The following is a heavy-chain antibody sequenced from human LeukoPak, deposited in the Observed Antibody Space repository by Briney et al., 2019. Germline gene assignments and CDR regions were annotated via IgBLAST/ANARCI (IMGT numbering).Heavy chain of an antibody. CDR2: IYYSGST. J-gene: IGHJ4*02. Sequence: SETPSLTCTVSGGSISRSSYYWGWIRQPPGKGLEWIGSIYYSGSTYYNPSLKSRVTISVDTSKNQFPLKLSSVTAADTAVYYCASRITIFGVVAYFDYWGQGTLVTVSS. CDR1: GGSISRSSYY. V-gene: IGHV4-39*01. CDR3: ASRITIFGVVAYFDY. D-gene: IGHD3-3*01.